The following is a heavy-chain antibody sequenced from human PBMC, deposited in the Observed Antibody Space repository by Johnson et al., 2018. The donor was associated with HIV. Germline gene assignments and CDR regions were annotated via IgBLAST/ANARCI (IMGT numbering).Heavy chain of an antibody. V-gene: IGHV3-30*04. Sequence: VQLVESGGGVVQPGRSLRLSCAASGFTFISYAMHWVRQAPGKGLEWVAVISYDGSNKYYADSVKGRFTISRDNSKNTLYLQMNSLRAEDTAVYYCARGIAVSNWVDIWGQGTMVTVSS. CDR3: ARGIAVSNWVDI. CDR2: ISYDGSNK. J-gene: IGHJ3*02. D-gene: IGHD6-19*01. CDR1: GFTFISYA.